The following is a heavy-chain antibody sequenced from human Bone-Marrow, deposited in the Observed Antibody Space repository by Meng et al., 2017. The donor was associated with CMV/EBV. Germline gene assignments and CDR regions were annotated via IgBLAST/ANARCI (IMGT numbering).Heavy chain of an antibody. CDR2: FDPEDGET. D-gene: IGHD3-3*01. CDR3: ARETKAQTWSGYYLDYYYYGMDV. J-gene: IGHJ6*02. V-gene: IGHV1-24*01. Sequence: ASVKVSCKVSGYTLTELSMHWVRQAPGKGLEWMGGFDPEDGETIYAQKFQGRVTMTEDTSTDTAYMELSSLRSEDTAVYYCARETKAQTWSGYYLDYYYYGMDVWGQGTTVTVSS. CDR1: GYTLTELS.